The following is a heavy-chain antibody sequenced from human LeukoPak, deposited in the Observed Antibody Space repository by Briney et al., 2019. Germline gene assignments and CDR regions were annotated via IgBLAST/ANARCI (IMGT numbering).Heavy chain of an antibody. Sequence: GESLKISCKGSGYSFSSYWIGWVRQMPGTGLEWMGIICPGDSDTRYSPSFQGQVTISADKSISTAYLQWSSLKASDTAMYYCTRHGLYWYGSGSYYKPPDYWGQGTLVTVSS. CDR2: ICPGDSDT. V-gene: IGHV5-51*01. CDR1: GYSFSSYW. CDR3: TRHGLYWYGSGSYYKPPDY. D-gene: IGHD3-10*01. J-gene: IGHJ4*02.